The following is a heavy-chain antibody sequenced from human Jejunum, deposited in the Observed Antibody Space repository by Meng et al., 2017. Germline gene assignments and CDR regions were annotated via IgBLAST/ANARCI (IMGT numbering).Heavy chain of an antibody. Sequence: QGPLVQSGSELKKPGASVKVSCKASGYTFTSQAMNWVRQAPGQGLEWMGLINTNTGNPRYAQGFTGRFVFSVDTSVSTAYLQITSLKAEDTAVYFCARDLTYGFLEWGQGTLVTVSS. V-gene: IGHV7-4-1*02. CDR3: ARDLTYGFLE. J-gene: IGHJ4*02. CDR2: INTNTGNP. D-gene: IGHD3-3*01. CDR1: GYTFTSQA.